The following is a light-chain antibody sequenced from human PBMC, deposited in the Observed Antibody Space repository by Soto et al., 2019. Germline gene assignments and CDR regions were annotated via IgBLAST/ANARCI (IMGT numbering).Light chain of an antibody. CDR1: SSDVGYSNY. V-gene: IGLV2-14*01. Sequence: LAQPASVSGSPGQSITISCTGTSSDVGYSNYVSWYQQLPGKAPKLMIYDVSDRPSGVSNRFSGSKSGSTASLTISGLQAEDEADYYCSSYTSSSLYVFGTGTKVTVL. J-gene: IGLJ1*01. CDR2: DVS. CDR3: SSYTSSSLYV.